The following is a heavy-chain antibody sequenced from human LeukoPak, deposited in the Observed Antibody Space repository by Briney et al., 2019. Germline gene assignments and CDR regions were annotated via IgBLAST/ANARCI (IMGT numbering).Heavy chain of an antibody. CDR3: AKDRDGSGRSGY. J-gene: IGHJ4*02. CDR2: ISYDGSNK. Sequence: HPGGPLRLSCAASGFTFSSYGMHWVRQAPGKGLEWVAVISYDGSNKYYADSVKGRFTISRDNSKNTLYLQMNSLRAEDTAVYYCAKDRDGSGRSGYWGQGTLVTVSS. D-gene: IGHD3-10*01. V-gene: IGHV3-30*18. CDR1: GFTFSSYG.